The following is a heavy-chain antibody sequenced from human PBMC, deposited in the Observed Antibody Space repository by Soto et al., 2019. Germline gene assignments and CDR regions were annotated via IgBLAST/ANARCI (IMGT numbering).Heavy chain of an antibody. CDR1: GYTFTSYD. J-gene: IGHJ4*02. CDR2: MNPNSGNT. V-gene: IGHV1-8*01. D-gene: IGHD2-15*01. CDR3: ARTYCSGGSCHYYFDY. Sequence: GASVKVSCKASGYTFTSYDINRVRQATGQGLEWMGWMNPNSGNTGYAQKFQGRVTMTRNTSISTAYMELSSLRSEDTAVYYCARTYCSGGSCHYYFDYWGQGTLVTVSS.